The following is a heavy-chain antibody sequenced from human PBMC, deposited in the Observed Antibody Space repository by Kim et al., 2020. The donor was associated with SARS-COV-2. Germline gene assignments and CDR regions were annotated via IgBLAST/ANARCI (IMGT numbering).Heavy chain of an antibody. D-gene: IGHD1-1*01. J-gene: IGHJ4*02. Sequence: GGSLRLSCAASGFTFSSYSMNWVRQAPGKGLEWVSYISSSSSTIYYADSVKGRFTISRDNAKNSLYLQMNSLRAEDTAVYYCARLATTSRRRGPIDYWGQGTLVTVSS. V-gene: IGHV3-48*04. CDR3: ARLATTSRRRGPIDY. CDR1: GFTFSSYS. CDR2: ISSSSSTI.